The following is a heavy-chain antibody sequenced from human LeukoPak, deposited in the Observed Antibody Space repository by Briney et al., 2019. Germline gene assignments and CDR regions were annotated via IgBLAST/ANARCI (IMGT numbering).Heavy chain of an antibody. J-gene: IGHJ3*02. D-gene: IGHD5-12*01. CDR3: ARAPTVTLGAFDI. CDR2: INHSGST. Sequence: SETLSLTCAVYGGSFSGYYWSWIRQPPGKGLEWIGEINHSGSTNYNPSLKSRVTISVDTSKNQFSLKLSSVTAADTAVYYCARAPTVTLGAFDIWGQGTMVTVSS. CDR1: GGSFSGYY. V-gene: IGHV4-34*01.